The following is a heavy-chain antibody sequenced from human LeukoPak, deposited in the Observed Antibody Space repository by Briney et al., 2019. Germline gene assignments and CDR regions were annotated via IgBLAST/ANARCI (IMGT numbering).Heavy chain of an antibody. J-gene: IGHJ6*03. V-gene: IGHV3-7*01. CDR3: ARGTYGDYEVYYMDV. CDR1: GFTFSSYG. D-gene: IGHD4-17*01. CDR2: IKQDGSEK. Sequence: GGSLRLSCAASGFTFSSYGMHWVRQAPGKGLEWVANIKQDGSEKYYVDSVKGRFTISRDNAKNSLYLQMNSLRAEDTAVYYCARGTYGDYEVYYMDVWGKGTTVTVSS.